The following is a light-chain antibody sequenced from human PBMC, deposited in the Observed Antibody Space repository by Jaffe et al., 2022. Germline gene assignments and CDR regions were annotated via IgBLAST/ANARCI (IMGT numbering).Light chain of an antibody. J-gene: IGLJ2*01. CDR1: SSDVGGYRY. Sequence: QSTLTQPASVSGSPGQSITISCSGTSSDVGGYRYVSWYQQHPGKAPKFIIYDVFNRPSGVSFRFSGSKSGNTASLTISGLQAEDEADYYCSSYTSNNTVVFGGGTKLTVL. CDR2: DVF. CDR3: SSYTSNNTVV. V-gene: IGLV2-14*03.